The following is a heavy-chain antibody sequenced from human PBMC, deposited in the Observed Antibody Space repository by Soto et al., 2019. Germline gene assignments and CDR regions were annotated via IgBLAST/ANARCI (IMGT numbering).Heavy chain of an antibody. Sequence: ESGGGLVQPGGSLRLSCAASGFTVSNNYMRWVRQAPGKGLEWVSLIYSGGATYYADSVKDRFTISRDNSKNTLYLQMNSLRAEDTAVYYCARDGTYNWVGGQGILVTVSS. CDR1: GFTVSNNY. V-gene: IGHV3-66*01. CDR2: IYSGGAT. D-gene: IGHD1-1*01. CDR3: ARDGTYNWV. J-gene: IGHJ4*02.